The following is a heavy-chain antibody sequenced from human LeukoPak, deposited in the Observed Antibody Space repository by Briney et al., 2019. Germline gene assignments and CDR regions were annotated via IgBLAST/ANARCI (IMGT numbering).Heavy chain of an antibody. CDR3: ARGGVVVLGVMDI. V-gene: IGHV1-2*02. J-gene: IGHJ3*02. D-gene: IGHD2-21*01. CDR1: GYTFTGYS. Sequence: ASVKVSCKASGYTFTGYSMHWVRQAPGQGLEWMGWINPSSGGTNYAQKFQGRVTMTRDTSINTSYMELRRLRSDDTAVYYCARGGVVVLGVMDIWGQGTVVTVSS. CDR2: INPSSGGT.